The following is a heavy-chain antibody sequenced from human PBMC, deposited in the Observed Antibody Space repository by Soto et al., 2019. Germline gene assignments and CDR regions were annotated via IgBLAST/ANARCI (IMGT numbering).Heavy chain of an antibody. CDR3: AQRLGSRGSFDY. J-gene: IGHJ4*02. CDR2: IYWNDDK. D-gene: IGHD6-25*01. CDR1: GFSLRTSGVG. V-gene: IGHV2-5*01. Sequence: SGPYAGEPTQTLTLTCTFSGFSLRTSGVGVGWIRQPPGKAPEWLALIYWNDDKRYSPSLKSRLTITKDTSKNQVVLTMTDMDPVDTGTYYCAQRLGSRGSFDYWGQGSLVTVSS.